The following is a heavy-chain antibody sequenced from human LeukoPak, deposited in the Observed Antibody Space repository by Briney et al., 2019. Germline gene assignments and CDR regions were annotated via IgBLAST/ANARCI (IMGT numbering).Heavy chain of an antibody. J-gene: IGHJ4*02. CDR3: AKDREYYYDSSGFDY. V-gene: IGHV3-30*18. CDR1: GFTLSSYG. Sequence: GRSLRLSCAASGFTLSSYGMHWVRQAPGKGLEWVAVISYDGSNKYYADSVKGRFTISRDNSKNTLYLQMNSLRAEDTAVYYCAKDREYYYDSSGFDYWGQGTLVTVSS. D-gene: IGHD3-22*01. CDR2: ISYDGSNK.